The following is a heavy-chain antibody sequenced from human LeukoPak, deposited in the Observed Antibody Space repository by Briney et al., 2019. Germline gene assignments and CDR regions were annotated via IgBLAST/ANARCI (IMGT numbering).Heavy chain of an antibody. D-gene: IGHD5-18*01. Sequence: ASVKVSCKASGGTFSSYAISWVRQAPGQGLEWMGRIIPILGIANYAQKFQGRVTITADKSTSTAYMELSSLRSEDTAVYYCARDDRNTAMVAWGQGTLVTVSS. CDR3: ARDDRNTAMVA. V-gene: IGHV1-69*04. CDR2: IIPILGIA. J-gene: IGHJ4*02. CDR1: GGTFSSYA.